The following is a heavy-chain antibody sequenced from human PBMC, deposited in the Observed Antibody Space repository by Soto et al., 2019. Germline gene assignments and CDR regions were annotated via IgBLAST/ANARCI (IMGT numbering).Heavy chain of an antibody. Sequence: GGSLRLSCAASGFTFSSYAMHWVRQAPGKGLEWVAVISYDGSNKYYADSVKGRFTISRDNSKNTLYLQMNSLRAEDTAVYYCARIRDDSSGPDRYGMDVWGQGTTVTVSS. CDR1: GFTFSSYA. CDR2: ISYDGSNK. J-gene: IGHJ6*02. CDR3: ARIRDDSSGPDRYGMDV. V-gene: IGHV3-30-3*01. D-gene: IGHD3-22*01.